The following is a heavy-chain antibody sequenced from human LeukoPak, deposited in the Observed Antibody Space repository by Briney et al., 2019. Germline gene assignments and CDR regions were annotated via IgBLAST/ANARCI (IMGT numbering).Heavy chain of an antibody. D-gene: IGHD3-3*01. CDR3: ARDKKPYYDFWSGSPTFDY. CDR2: INPNSGGT. CDR1: GYTFTGYY. V-gene: IGHV1-2*02. J-gene: IGHJ4*02. Sequence: ASVKVSCKASGYTFTGYYMHWVRQAPGQGLEWMGWINPNSGGTNYAQKFQGRVTMTRDTSISTAYMELSRLRSDDTAVYYCARDKKPYYDFWSGSPTFDYWGQGTLVTVSS.